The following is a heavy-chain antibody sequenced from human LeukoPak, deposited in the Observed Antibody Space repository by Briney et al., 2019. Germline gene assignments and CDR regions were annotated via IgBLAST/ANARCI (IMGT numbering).Heavy chain of an antibody. D-gene: IGHD3-22*01. CDR2: FSGSGTST. V-gene: IGHV3-23*01. CDR1: GFTFSDYT. J-gene: IGHJ4*02. Sequence: GGSLGLSCAASGFTFSDYTMSWVRQAPGMGLEWVSSFSGSGTSTYYADSVKGRFTIYRDNSKNTLYMQMNSLRAEDTAVYYCAKATYYYDSSGYSGFDYWGQGTLVTVSS. CDR3: AKATYYYDSSGYSGFDY.